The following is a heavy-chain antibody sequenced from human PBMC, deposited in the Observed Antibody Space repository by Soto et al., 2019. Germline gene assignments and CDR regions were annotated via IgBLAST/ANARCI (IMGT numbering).Heavy chain of an antibody. V-gene: IGHV4-4*07. CDR3: ARLWCSGGSCYPGDWFDP. D-gene: IGHD2-15*01. CDR1: GGSIISYY. Sequence: SETLSLTCTVSGGSIISYYWSWIRQPAGKGLEWIGRIYTSGSTNYNPSLKSRVTMSVDTSKNQFSLKLSSVTAADTAVYYCARLWCSGGSCYPGDWFDPWGQGTLVTVSS. CDR2: IYTSGST. J-gene: IGHJ5*02.